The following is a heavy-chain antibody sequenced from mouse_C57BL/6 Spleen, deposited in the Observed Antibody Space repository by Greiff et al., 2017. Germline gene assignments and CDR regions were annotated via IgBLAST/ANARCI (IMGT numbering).Heavy chain of an antibody. V-gene: IGHV1-15*01. J-gene: IGHJ1*03. CDR1: GYTFTDYE. Sequence: QVQLQQSGAELVRPGASVTLSCKASGYTFTDYEMHWVKQTPVHGLEWIGAIDPETGGTAYNQKFKGKAILTADKSSSTAYMELRSLTSEDSAVYYCTRQSPLYYGSTYWYFDVWGTGTTVTVSS. CDR3: TRQSPLYYGSTYWYFDV. CDR2: IDPETGGT. D-gene: IGHD1-1*01.